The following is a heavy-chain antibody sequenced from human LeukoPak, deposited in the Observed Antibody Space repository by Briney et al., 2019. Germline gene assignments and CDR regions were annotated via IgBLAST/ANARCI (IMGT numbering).Heavy chain of an antibody. Sequence: SETLSLTCTVSGGSISSSSYYWGWIRQPPGKGLEWIGSIYYSGSTYYNPSLKSRVTISVDTSKNQFSLKLSSVTAADTAVYYCARQWLGIAAAPLDWFDPWGQGTLVTVSS. V-gene: IGHV4-39*01. CDR2: IYYSGST. CDR1: GGSISSSSYY. CDR3: ARQWLGIAAAPLDWFDP. D-gene: IGHD6-13*01. J-gene: IGHJ5*02.